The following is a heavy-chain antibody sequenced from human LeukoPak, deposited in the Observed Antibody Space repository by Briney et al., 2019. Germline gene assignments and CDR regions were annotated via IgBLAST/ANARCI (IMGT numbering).Heavy chain of an antibody. V-gene: IGHV1-8*01. Sequence: GASVKVSCKASGYTFTSYDINWVRQATGQGLEWMGFKNPNSGRTGFAQKLQGRVTMTTDTSTSTAYMELRSLRSDDTAVYYCARERDYDILTGYYGYYYGMDVWGKGTTVTVSS. D-gene: IGHD3-9*01. CDR3: ARERDYDILTGYYGYYYGMDV. CDR2: KNPNSGRT. CDR1: GYTFTSYD. J-gene: IGHJ6*04.